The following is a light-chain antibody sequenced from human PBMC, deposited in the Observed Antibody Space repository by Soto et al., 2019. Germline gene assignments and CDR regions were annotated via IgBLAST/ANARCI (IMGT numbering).Light chain of an antibody. CDR2: DVS. CDR1: GRDVGGYNY. V-gene: IGLV2-14*01. J-gene: IGLJ2*01. CDR3: SSYTSASTPLV. Sequence: SLLTQPASLTGSPGQSITISCPGTGRDVGGYNYVSWYQQHPGKAPKVMIYDVSNRPSGVSNRFSGSKSGNTASLTISGLQAEDEADYYCSSYTSASTPLVFGGGTKVTVL.